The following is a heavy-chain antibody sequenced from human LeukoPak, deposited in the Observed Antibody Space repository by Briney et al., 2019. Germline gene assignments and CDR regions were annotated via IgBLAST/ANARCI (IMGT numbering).Heavy chain of an antibody. J-gene: IGHJ4*02. CDR3: ARFGSSWDFDY. V-gene: IGHV5-51*01. CDR2: IYPGYSDT. Sequence: WMGIIYPGYSDTRYSPSFQGQVTISADKSISTAYLQWSSLKASDTAMYYCARFGSSWDFDYWGQGTLVTVSS. D-gene: IGHD6-13*01.